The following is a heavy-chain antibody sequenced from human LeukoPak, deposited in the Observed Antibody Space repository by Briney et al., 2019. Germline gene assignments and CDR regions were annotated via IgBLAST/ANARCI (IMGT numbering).Heavy chain of an antibody. CDR2: ISYSGST. D-gene: IGHD3-22*01. CDR3: ARASYDDSNPFDY. J-gene: IGHJ4*02. V-gene: IGHV4-39*07. CDR1: GGSISSSTYY. Sequence: PSETLSLTCTVSGGSISSSTYYWGWIRQPPGKGLEWIGTISYSGSTYFNPSLKSRVTISEDTSKNQFSLNLSSVTAADTAVYYCARASYDDSNPFDYWGQGTLVTVSS.